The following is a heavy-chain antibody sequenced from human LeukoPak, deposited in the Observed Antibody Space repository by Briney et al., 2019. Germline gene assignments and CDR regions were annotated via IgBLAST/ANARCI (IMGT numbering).Heavy chain of an antibody. J-gene: IGHJ2*01. CDR2: IYYSGST. D-gene: IGHD3-16*01. Sequence: PSETLSLTCTVSGGSISSGGYYWSWIRQHPGKGLEWIGYIYYSGSTYYNPSLKSRVTISVDTSKNQFSLKLSSVTAADTAVYYCAREIHRGSYTVAEWYFDLWGRGTLVTVSS. CDR3: AREIHRGSYTVAEWYFDL. V-gene: IGHV4-31*03. CDR1: GGSISSGGYY.